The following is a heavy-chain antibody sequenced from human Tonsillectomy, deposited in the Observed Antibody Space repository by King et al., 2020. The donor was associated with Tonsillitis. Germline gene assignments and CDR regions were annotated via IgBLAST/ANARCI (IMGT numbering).Heavy chain of an antibody. CDR2: ISTYNGNT. CDR1: DYPFSTFG. J-gene: IGHJ4*02. Sequence: QLVQSGAEMKVPGASVKVSCKASDYPFSTFGINWVRQAPGQGLEWMGWISTYNGNTNYPQKLQGRVTMTTDTSTSTDYMELRSLRSDDTAVYYCARNRATMIPYYFDYWGQGTLVAVSP. V-gene: IGHV1-18*01. CDR3: ARNRATMIPYYFDY. D-gene: IGHD3-22*01.